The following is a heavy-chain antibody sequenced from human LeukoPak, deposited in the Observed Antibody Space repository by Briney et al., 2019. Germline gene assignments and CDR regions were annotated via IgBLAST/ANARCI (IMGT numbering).Heavy chain of an antibody. Sequence: SVKVSCKASGGTFSGYAISWVRQAPGQGLEWMGGIIPIFGTANYAQKFQGRVTITADESTSTAYMELSSLRSEDTAVYYCARVTYYDFWSGYYLTPYYYGMDVWGQGTTVTVSS. J-gene: IGHJ6*02. CDR2: IIPIFGTA. CDR1: GGTFSGYA. CDR3: ARVTYYDFWSGYYLTPYYYGMDV. D-gene: IGHD3-3*01. V-gene: IGHV1-69*13.